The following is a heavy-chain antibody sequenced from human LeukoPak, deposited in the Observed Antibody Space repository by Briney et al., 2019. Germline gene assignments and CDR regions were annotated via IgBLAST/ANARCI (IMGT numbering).Heavy chain of an antibody. V-gene: IGHV3-49*04. D-gene: IGHD6-13*01. CDR2: IRSKAYGGTT. J-gene: IGHJ5*02. Sequence: GGSLRLSCTASGFTFGDYAMSWVRQAPGKGLEWVGFIRSKAYGGTTEYAASVKGRFTISRDDSESRLYLQMSSLKTDDTAVYYCARGRRPSSSWSHATFDPWGQGTLVTVSS. CDR1: GFTFGDYA. CDR3: ARGRRPSSSWSHATFDP.